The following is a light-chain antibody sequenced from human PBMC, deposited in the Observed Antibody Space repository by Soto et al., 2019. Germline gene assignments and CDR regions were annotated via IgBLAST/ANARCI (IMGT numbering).Light chain of an antibody. CDR3: QQYGSSWT. J-gene: IGKJ1*01. CDR1: QSVSSY. V-gene: IGKV3-11*01. Sequence: EIVLTQSPATLSFSPGERATLSCRASQSVSSYLAWYQQKPGQAPRLLIYDASNRATGIPARFSGSGSGTDFTLTISSLEPEDFAVYYCQQYGSSWTFGQGTKVDIK. CDR2: DAS.